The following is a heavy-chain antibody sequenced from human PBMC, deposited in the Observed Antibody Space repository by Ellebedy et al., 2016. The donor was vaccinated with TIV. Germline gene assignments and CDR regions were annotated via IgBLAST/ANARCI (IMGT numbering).Heavy chain of an antibody. CDR1: GFTFSPYG. J-gene: IGHJ4*02. Sequence: GESLKISCAASGFTFSPYGMSWVRQPPGKGLEWVSTFTGSGDGAYYADSVQGRFTISRDNSKSTLYLQMSSLRAEDTALYFCAKDTSGSTMNFWGQGTLVTVSS. CDR2: FTGSGDGA. D-gene: IGHD6-19*01. V-gene: IGHV3-23*01. CDR3: AKDTSGSTMNF.